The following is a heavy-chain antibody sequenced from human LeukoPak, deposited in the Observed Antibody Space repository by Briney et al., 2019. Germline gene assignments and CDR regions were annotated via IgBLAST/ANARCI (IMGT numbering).Heavy chain of an antibody. D-gene: IGHD1-26*01. CDR2: IYPSDSDT. J-gene: IGHJ4*02. CDR1: EYSFATYW. Sequence: GESLKISCQGSEYSFATYWIAWLRQMPGKGLEWMGIIYPSDSDTRYSPSFQGQVTISADKSIKTAFLQWSSLKASDTAMYYCARPLQGIVGATGFDYWGQGTLVTVSS. CDR3: ARPLQGIVGATGFDY. V-gene: IGHV5-51*01.